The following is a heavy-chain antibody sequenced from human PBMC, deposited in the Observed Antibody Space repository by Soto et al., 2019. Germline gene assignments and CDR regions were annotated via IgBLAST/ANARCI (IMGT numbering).Heavy chain of an antibody. V-gene: IGHV1-69*01. J-gene: IGHJ6*02. Sequence: QVQLVQSGAEVKKPGSSVKVSCKASGGTFSSYAISWVRQAPGQGLEWMGGIIPIFGTANYAQKFQGRVTITADESTSTAYMELSSLRSEDTAVYYCARDLRGPYYYYDYGMDVWGQGTTVTVSS. CDR3: ARDLRGPYYYYDYGMDV. CDR1: GGTFSSYA. CDR2: IIPIFGTA.